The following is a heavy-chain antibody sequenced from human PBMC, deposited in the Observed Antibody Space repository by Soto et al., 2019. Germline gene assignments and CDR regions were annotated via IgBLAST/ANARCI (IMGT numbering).Heavy chain of an antibody. Sequence: SETLSLTCAVYGGSFSGYYWSWIRQPPGKGLEWIGEINHSGSTNYNPSLKSRVTISVDTSKNQFSLKLSSVTAADTAVYYCASLVRGAHWGQGTLVTVSS. CDR1: GGSFSGYY. V-gene: IGHV4-34*01. CDR3: ASLVRGAH. CDR2: INHSGST. D-gene: IGHD3-10*01. J-gene: IGHJ4*02.